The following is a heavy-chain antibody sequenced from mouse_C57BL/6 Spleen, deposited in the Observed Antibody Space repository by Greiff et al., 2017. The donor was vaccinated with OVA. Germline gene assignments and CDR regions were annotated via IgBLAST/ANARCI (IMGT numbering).Heavy chain of an antibody. J-gene: IGHJ3*01. Sequence: QVQLKESGPGLVQPSQSLSITSTVSGFSLTSYGVHWVRQSPGKGLEWLGVIWRGGSTDYNAAFMSRLSITKDHSKSKVFFKMNSLQAEDTAIYYCAKKGDYDWFAYWGQGTLVTVSA. V-gene: IGHV2-5*01. D-gene: IGHD2-4*01. CDR3: AKKGDYDWFAY. CDR1: GFSLTSYG. CDR2: IWRGGST.